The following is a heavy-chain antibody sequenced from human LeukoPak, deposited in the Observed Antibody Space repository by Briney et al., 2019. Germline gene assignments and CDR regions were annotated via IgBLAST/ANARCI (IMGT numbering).Heavy chain of an antibody. V-gene: IGHV3-23*01. CDR1: GFTFSSYA. CDR3: AKRGVVIRVILVGFHKEAYYFDS. J-gene: IGHJ4*02. D-gene: IGHD3-22*01. CDR2: ISDSGGST. Sequence: GGSLRLSCAASGFTFSSYAMSWVRQAPGKGLEWVAGISDSGGSTKYADSVKGRFTISRDNPKNTLYLQMNSLRVEDTAVYFCAKRGVVIRVILVGFHKEAYYFDSWGQGALVTVSS.